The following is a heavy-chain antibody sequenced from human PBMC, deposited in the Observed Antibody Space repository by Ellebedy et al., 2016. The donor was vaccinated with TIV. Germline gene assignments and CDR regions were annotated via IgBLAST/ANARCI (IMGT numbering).Heavy chain of an antibody. CDR3: ARVRRPGWLQLRGYFDY. D-gene: IGHD5-24*01. CDR2: TYYRSKWYN. V-gene: IGHV6-1*01. CDR1: GASVSSNSAA. Sequence: LRLXCAVSGASVSSNSAAWNWIRQSPSRGLEWLGRTYYRSKWYNDYAVSVKSRITINPDTSKNQFSLQLNSVTPEDTAVYYCARVRRPGWLQLRGYFDYWGQGTLVTVSS. J-gene: IGHJ4*02.